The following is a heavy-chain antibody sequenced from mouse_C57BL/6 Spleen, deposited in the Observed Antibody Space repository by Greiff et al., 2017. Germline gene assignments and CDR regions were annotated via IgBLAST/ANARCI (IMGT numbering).Heavy chain of an antibody. CDR2: IYPGDGDT. CDR3: ARGGIYEDDGDYYSMDD. V-gene: IGHV1-80*01. CDR1: GYAFSSYW. D-gene: IGHD2-4*01. J-gene: IGHJ4*01. Sequence: QVHVKQSGAELVKPGASVKISCKASGYAFSSYWMTWVKQRPGKGLEWIGQIYPGDGDTNYNGKFKGKATLTADHSSSTAYMQLRSLTSEDSAVYCWARGGIYEDDGDYYSMDDGGQGTSVTVSA.